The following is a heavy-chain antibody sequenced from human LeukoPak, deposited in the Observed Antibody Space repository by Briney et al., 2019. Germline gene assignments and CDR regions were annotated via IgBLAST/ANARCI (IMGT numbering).Heavy chain of an antibody. CDR3: ARGSHYYGSGSYYPPTG. Sequence: ASVKVSCKASGYTFTSYAMNWVRQAPGQGLEWMGWINTNTGNPTYAQGFTGRFVFSLDTSVSTAYLQISSLKAEDTAVYYCARGSHYYGSGSYYPPTGWGQGTLVTVSS. J-gene: IGHJ4*02. D-gene: IGHD3-10*01. V-gene: IGHV7-4-1*02. CDR2: INTNTGNP. CDR1: GYTFTSYA.